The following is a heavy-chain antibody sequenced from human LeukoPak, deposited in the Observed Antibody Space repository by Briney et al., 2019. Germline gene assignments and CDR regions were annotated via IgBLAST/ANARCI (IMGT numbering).Heavy chain of an antibody. Sequence: SETLPLTCAVYGGSFSGYYWSWIRQPPGKGLEWIGEINHSGSTNYNPSLKSRVTISVDTSKNQFSLKLSSVTAADTAVYYCARVSYYYDSSGSQPGYFDYWGQGTLVTVSS. V-gene: IGHV4-34*01. CDR1: GGSFSGYY. J-gene: IGHJ4*02. CDR3: ARVSYYYDSSGSQPGYFDY. D-gene: IGHD3-22*01. CDR2: INHSGST.